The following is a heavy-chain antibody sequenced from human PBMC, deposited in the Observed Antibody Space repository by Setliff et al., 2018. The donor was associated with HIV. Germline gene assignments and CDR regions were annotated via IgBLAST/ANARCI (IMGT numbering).Heavy chain of an antibody. J-gene: IGHJ4*02. V-gene: IGHV3-30*02. CDR1: GFIFSNYV. Sequence: GGSLRLSCAASGFIFSNYVMHWVRQTPGKGLEWVSFIYFDGSNSDYADSVKGRFTISRDNSKNRLYLQMNSLRAEDTAIYYCAKMVGGSRSSGSCYFDYWGQGTLVTVSS. CDR3: AKMVGGSRSSGSCYFDY. D-gene: IGHD2-15*01. CDR2: IYFDGSNS.